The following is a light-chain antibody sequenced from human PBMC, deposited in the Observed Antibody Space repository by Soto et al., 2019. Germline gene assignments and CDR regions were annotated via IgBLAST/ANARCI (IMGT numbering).Light chain of an antibody. V-gene: IGLV1-47*01. CDR1: TSNILRNY. Sequence: QSVLTQPPSASGNPGQRLTISCSGSTSNILRNYVYWYRQFPGTAPRLLISMNDQRPSGVSDRFSGSKSGTSASLAISGLRSEDEADYYCASWDDSLSAYVFGTGTKVTVL. J-gene: IGLJ1*01. CDR2: MND. CDR3: ASWDDSLSAYV.